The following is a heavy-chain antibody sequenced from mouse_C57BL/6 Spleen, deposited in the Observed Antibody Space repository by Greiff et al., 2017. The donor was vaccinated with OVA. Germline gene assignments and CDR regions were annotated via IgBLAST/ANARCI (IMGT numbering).Heavy chain of an antibody. CDR3: ARRGELGPYYAMDY. J-gene: IGHJ4*01. Sequence: EVKLMESGGGLVQPGGSLKLSCAASGFTFSDYYMYWVRQTPEKRLEWVAYISNGGGSTYYPDTVKGRFTISRDNAKNTLYLQMSRLKSEDTAMYYGARRGELGPYYAMDYWGQGTSVTVSS. V-gene: IGHV5-12*01. CDR2: ISNGGGST. D-gene: IGHD4-1*01. CDR1: GFTFSDYY.